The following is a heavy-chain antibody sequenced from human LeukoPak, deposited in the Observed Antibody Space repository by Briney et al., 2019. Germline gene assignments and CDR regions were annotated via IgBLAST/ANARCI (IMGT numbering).Heavy chain of an antibody. CDR1: GGSISSGSYY. V-gene: IGHV4-61*02. D-gene: IGHD3-16*01. CDR3: ARGGPTAPYFDI. CDR2: IYVGGST. J-gene: IGHJ3*02. Sequence: PSQTLSLTCTVSGGSISSGSYYWTWIRQPAGKGLEWIGRIYVGGSTNYNPSLKSRVTISVDTSKNQFSLKLSSVTAADTAVYYCARGGPTAPYFDIWGQGTMVTVSS.